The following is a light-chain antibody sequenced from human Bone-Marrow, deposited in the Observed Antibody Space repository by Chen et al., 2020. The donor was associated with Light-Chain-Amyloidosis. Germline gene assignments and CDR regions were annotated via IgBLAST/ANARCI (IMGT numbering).Light chain of an antibody. V-gene: IGLV3-1*01. Sequence: SYELTQPPSVSLFPGQTANITCSGKDLGDKYVCWFQQRPGQSPVLLIYQDTKRPSGIPGRFSGTNSGNTAPLTISGTQAMDEADYFCQVWDDRTVVFGGGTKLTVL. CDR2: QDT. CDR3: QVWDDRTVV. CDR1: DLGDKY. J-gene: IGLJ2*01.